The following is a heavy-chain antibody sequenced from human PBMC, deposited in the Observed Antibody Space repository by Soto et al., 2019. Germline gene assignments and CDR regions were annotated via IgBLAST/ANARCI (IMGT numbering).Heavy chain of an antibody. CDR1: GFTFSSYG. D-gene: IGHD1-26*01. Sequence: QVQLVESGGGVVQPGRSLRLSCAASGFTFSSYGMHWVRQAPGKGLEWVAVISYDGSNEYYADSVKGRFTISRDNSKNTLYLQMNSRGAEDTAVYYCAKDAGGSSYFDYWGQGTLVTVSS. CDR3: AKDAGGSSYFDY. CDR2: ISYDGSNE. V-gene: IGHV3-30*18. J-gene: IGHJ4*02.